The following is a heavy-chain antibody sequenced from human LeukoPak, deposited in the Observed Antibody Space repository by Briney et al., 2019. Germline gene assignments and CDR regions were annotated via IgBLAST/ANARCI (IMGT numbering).Heavy chain of an antibody. CDR1: GFLLRTSGMC. J-gene: IGHJ4*02. D-gene: IGHD6-19*01. CDR2: FDWDDDK. Sequence: CGPTLVNPTQPLTLTCTFFGFLLRTSGMCVSWIREPPGKGLEWLARFDWDDDKYYSTSLKTRRTISKDTSKHQVVLTMTNMDPVDTDTYYCARISTLAVAEARPHYYFDYWGQGTLVTVSS. V-gene: IGHV2-70*11. CDR3: ARISTLAVAEARPHYYFDY.